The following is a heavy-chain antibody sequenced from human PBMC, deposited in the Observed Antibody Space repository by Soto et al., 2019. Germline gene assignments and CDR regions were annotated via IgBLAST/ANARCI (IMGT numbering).Heavy chain of an antibody. CDR1: GGTFSSSA. V-gene: IGHV1-69*06. CDR2: IIPVFGTA. D-gene: IGHD6-25*01. CDR3: ARERPETGKDV. J-gene: IGHJ6*02. Sequence: QVQLVQSGAEVKKPRSSVKVSCKASGGTFSSSAISWVRQAPGQGLEWMGAIIPVFGTAHYAQKYQGRVTITADKPTGTAYMELSRLRSEDTAVYYCARERPETGKDVWGQGTTVTVSS.